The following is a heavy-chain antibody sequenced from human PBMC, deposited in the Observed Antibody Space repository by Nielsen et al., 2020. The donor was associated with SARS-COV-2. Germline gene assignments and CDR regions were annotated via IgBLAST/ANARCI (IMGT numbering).Heavy chain of an antibody. CDR1: GFTFNIYA. V-gene: IGHV3-23*01. CDR2: TSASGAST. J-gene: IGHJ3*02. CDR3: AKDDVVRGDAYDI. Sequence: EGSLRLSCAASGFTFNIYAMAWVRRAPGRGLEWVSGTSASGASTYYADSVKGRFSISRDNSRNTLYLQMNSLRVEDTAIYFCAKDDVVRGDAYDIWGQGTVVTVSS. D-gene: IGHD3-10*01.